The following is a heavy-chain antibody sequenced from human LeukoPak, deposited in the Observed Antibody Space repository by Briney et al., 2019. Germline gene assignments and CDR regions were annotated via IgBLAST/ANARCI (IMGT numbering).Heavy chain of an antibody. CDR3: ATWTGFGQGH. CDR2: SDPEDGDI. D-gene: IGHD3/OR15-3a*01. CDR1: GYTVTELS. J-gene: IGHJ4*01. V-gene: IGHV1-24*01. Sequence: ASVKVSCKVSGYTVTELSMHWVRQAPGKGLEWMGGSDPEDGDIIYAQNFQGKVTMTEDTSADTAYMELSSLRSEDTAVYYCATWTGFGQGHWGQGTLVTVSS.